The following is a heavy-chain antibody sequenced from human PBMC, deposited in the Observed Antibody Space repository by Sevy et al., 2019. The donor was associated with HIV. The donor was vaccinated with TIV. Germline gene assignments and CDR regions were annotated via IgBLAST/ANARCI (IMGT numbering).Heavy chain of an antibody. V-gene: IGHV3-7*03. J-gene: IGHJ4*02. CDR2: MRQDGRET. CDR1: GFSFSDYW. D-gene: IGHD3-10*01. CDR3: ARGIFGSGSRLGLGY. Sequence: GGYLRLSCEASGFSFSDYWMTWVRQAPGKGLEWLANMRQDGRETYYVDSVKGRFTVSRDNAKSSLWLQMNSLRAEDTAVACCARGIFGSGSRLGLGYWGQGTLVTVSS.